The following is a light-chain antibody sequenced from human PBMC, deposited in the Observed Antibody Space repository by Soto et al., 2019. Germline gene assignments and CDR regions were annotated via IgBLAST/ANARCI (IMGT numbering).Light chain of an antibody. Sequence: QSVLTQPPSVSAAPGQKVTISCSGSTSNIGNNYVSWYQQLPGPAPKLLIYENNKRPSGIPDRFSGSKSGTSATLGIIGLQTGDEADYYCATWDSSLSAVVFGGGTKLTVL. CDR1: TSNIGNNY. CDR3: ATWDSSLSAVV. J-gene: IGLJ2*01. CDR2: ENN. V-gene: IGLV1-51*02.